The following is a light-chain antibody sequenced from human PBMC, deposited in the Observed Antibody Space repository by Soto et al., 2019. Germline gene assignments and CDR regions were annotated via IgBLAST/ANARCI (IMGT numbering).Light chain of an antibody. CDR2: EVS. Sequence: HSVLTQPASLSGSPGQSITISCTGTSSDVGSYNLVSWYQHHPGKAPKLMIYEVSKRPSGVSNRFSGSKSGNTASLTISGLQAEDEADYYCCSYAGSSTLVFGTGTKVTVL. CDR1: SSDVGSYNL. J-gene: IGLJ1*01. CDR3: CSYAGSSTLV. V-gene: IGLV2-23*02.